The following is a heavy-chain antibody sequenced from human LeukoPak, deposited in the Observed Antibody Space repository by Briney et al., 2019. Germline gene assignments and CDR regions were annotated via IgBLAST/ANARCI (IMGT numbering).Heavy chain of an antibody. CDR1: GFTFGVYW. J-gene: IGHJ5*02. V-gene: IGHV3-74*01. D-gene: IGHD6-19*01. Sequence: GGSLRLSCAASGFTFGVYWMHWVRQAPGRGLVWVSLINSDGSSTRYADSVKGRFTISRDNAKNTLYLQMNSLRAEDTAVYYCARGKAVAGTFSWFDPWGQGTLVTVSS. CDR2: INSDGSST. CDR3: ARGKAVAGTFSWFDP.